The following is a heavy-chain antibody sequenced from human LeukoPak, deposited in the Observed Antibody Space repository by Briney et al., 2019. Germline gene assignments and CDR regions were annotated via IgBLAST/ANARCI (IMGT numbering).Heavy chain of an antibody. V-gene: IGHV3-15*01. CDR2: IKSKTDGGTT. Sequence: GGSLRLSCAASGFTFSNAWMSWVRQAPGKGLEWVGRIKSKTDGGTTDYAAPVKGRFTISRDDSKNTLYLQMNSLKTEDTAVYYCTTDGAGTTFFKLAPGFDYWGQGTLVTVSS. CDR3: TTDGAGTTFFKLAPGFDY. CDR1: GFTFSNAW. J-gene: IGHJ4*02. D-gene: IGHD1-7*01.